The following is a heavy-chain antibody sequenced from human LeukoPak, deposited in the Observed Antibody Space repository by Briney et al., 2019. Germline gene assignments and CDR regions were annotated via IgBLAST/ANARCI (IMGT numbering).Heavy chain of an antibody. CDR3: ARDPSRMDV. CDR1: GFTFSSYS. CDR2: ISSSSYI. V-gene: IGHV3-21*01. J-gene: IGHJ6*02. Sequence: GGSLRLSCAASGFTFSSYSMNWVRQAPGKGPEWVSSISSSSYIYYADSVKGRFTISRDNAKNSLYLQMNSLRAEDTAVYYCARDPSRMDVWGQGTTVTVSS.